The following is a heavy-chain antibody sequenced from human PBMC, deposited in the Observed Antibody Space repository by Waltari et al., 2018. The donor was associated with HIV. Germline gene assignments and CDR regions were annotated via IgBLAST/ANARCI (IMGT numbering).Heavy chain of an antibody. CDR3: ARDKTTYYYGSGVSY. D-gene: IGHD3-10*01. CDR2: ISAYHGNT. Sequence: QVQLVQSGAEVKKPGASVKVSCKASGYTFTSYGISWVRQAPGQWLEWMGWISAYHGNTNNAQKLQGRVTMTTDTSTSTAYMELRSLRSDDTAVYYCARDKTTYYYGSGVSYWGQGTLVTVSS. V-gene: IGHV1-18*01. CDR1: GYTFTSYG. J-gene: IGHJ4*02.